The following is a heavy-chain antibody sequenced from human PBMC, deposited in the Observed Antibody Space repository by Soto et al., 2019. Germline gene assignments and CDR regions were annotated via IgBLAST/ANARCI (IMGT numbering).Heavy chain of an antibody. D-gene: IGHD1-1*01. Sequence: DVPLLESGGGLVQPGGSLRLSCAASESAFSRFAISWVRQAPGKGPEWVSAVSGSGDSAYYADSVKGRFTISRDKSKNSLYLQMHALSAEDTAIYYCAKPTGAVFWWGQGALVTVSS. CDR1: ESAFSRFA. CDR2: VSGSGDSA. J-gene: IGHJ4*02. CDR3: AKPTGAVFW. V-gene: IGHV3-23*01.